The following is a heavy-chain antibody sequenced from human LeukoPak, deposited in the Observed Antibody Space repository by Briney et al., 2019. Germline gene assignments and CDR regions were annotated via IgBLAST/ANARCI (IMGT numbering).Heavy chain of an antibody. J-gene: IGHJ4*02. V-gene: IGHV3-7*03. D-gene: IGHD3-10*01. Sequence: PGGSLRLSCAASGFTFSWYWMSWVRQAPGKGLEWVANIKQDGSEKYYVDSVRGRFTISRDNAKNSLYLQMNSLRAEDTAVYYCAKSRLLWFGEVLDYWGQGTLVTVSS. CDR1: GFTFSWYW. CDR2: IKQDGSEK. CDR3: AKSRLLWFGEVLDY.